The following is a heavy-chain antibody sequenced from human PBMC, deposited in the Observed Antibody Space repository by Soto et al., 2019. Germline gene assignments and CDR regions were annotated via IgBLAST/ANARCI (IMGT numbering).Heavy chain of an antibody. V-gene: IGHV3-7*05. CDR1: AFTFRNYW. J-gene: IGHJ6*02. CDR2: IKQDGSEK. D-gene: IGHD2-2*01. Sequence: EVQLVESGGGLVQPGGTLRLSCAASAFTFRNYWMRWVRQAPGKGLEWVANIKQDGSEKYYVDSVKGRFTISRHNAKSSPYLQITSLRAEDTAVYYCARVDCSSIGCYGDYSYYGMDVWGQGTTVTVS. CDR3: ARVDCSSIGCYGDYSYYGMDV.